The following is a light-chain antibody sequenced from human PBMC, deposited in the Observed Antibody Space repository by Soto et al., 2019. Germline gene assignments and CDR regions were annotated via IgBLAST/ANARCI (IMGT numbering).Light chain of an antibody. J-gene: IGKJ4*01. Sequence: EIVLTQSAATLSLSPGQRATLSCRASQSASSYLAWYQQRPGQAPRLLIYDASNRATGIPARFSGSGSGTDFTLTISSLEPEDFAVYYCQQRTHSPLTFGGGTKVDIK. CDR1: QSASSY. CDR3: QQRTHSPLT. CDR2: DAS. V-gene: IGKV3-11*01.